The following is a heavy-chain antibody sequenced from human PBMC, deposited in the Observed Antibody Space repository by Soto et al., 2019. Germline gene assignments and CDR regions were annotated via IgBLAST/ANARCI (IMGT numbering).Heavy chain of an antibody. J-gene: IGHJ4*02. CDR2: INPYSGDT. D-gene: IGHD1-1*01. Sequence: QVQLVQSGAEVKKPGASVKVSCRASGYTFTDYYIHWLRQAPGQGLDWMGWINPYSGDTNCAQKFQVLVNMTREKSVSTEYMELSSLESDDTAVYYCARGPSTWDCDSWGQGTLVTVSS. CDR3: ARGPSTWDCDS. CDR1: GYTFTDYY. V-gene: IGHV1-2*04.